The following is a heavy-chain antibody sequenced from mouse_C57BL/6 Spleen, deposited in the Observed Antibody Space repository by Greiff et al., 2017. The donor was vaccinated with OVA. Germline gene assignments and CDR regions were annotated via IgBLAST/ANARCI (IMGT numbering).Heavy chain of an antibody. CDR2: IDPENGDT. D-gene: IGHD1-1*01. Sequence: EVQLQQSGAELVRPGASVKLSCTASGFNIKDDYMHWVKQRPEQGLEWIGWIDPENGDTEYASKFQGKATITAYTSSNTAYLQLSSLTSEDTAVYYCTIYYYGSSTMDYWGQGTSVTVSS. CDR3: TIYYYGSSTMDY. V-gene: IGHV14-4*01. CDR1: GFNIKDDY. J-gene: IGHJ4*01.